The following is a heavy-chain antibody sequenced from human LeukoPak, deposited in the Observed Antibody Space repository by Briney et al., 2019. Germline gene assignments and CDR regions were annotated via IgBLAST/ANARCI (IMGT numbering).Heavy chain of an antibody. CDR1: GYTFTQHW. CDR2: IDPADSDT. V-gene: IGHV5-51*01. CDR3: ARRTYYGSEVPFDI. Sequence: GESLKISCRTSGYTFTQHWIGWVRQMPGKGLEWVGIIDPADSDTRYSPPFQGQVTISVDTSINSAYLRWSSLRASDTAMYFCARRTYYGSEVPFDIWGQGTMVIVSS. D-gene: IGHD3-10*01. J-gene: IGHJ3*02.